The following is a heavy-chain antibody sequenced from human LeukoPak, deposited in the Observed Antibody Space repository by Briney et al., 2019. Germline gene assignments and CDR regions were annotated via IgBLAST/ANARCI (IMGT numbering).Heavy chain of an antibody. D-gene: IGHD3-10*01. V-gene: IGHV3-53*05. CDR2: IYSGGST. CDR1: GFTVSSNY. J-gene: IGHJ4*02. Sequence: GGSLRVYCAASGFTVSSNYMSWVRQAPGKGLEWVSVIYSGGSTYYADSVKGRFTISRDNSKNTLYLQMSSLRAEDTAVYYCAKEDYYGSGSYLGYWGQGTLVTVSS. CDR3: AKEDYYGSGSYLGY.